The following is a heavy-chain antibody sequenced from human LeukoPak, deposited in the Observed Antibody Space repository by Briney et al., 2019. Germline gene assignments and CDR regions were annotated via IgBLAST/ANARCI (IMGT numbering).Heavy chain of an antibody. V-gene: IGHV1-24*01. D-gene: IGHD2-15*01. CDR1: GYTLTELS. CDR3: ARDLMDIVVVVAPYYYGMDV. CDR2: FDPEDGET. Sequence: ASVKVSCKVSGYTLTELSMHWVRQAPGKGLEWMGGFDPEDGETVYAQKFQGRVTMTRDTSTSTVYMELSSLRSEDTAVYYCARDLMDIVVVVAPYYYGMDVWGQGTTVTVSS. J-gene: IGHJ6*02.